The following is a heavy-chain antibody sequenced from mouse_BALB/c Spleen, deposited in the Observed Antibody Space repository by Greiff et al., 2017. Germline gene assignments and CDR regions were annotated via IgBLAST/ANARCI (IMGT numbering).Heavy chain of an antibody. Sequence: EVMLVESGGGLVQPGGSRKLSCAASGFTFSDYGMAWVRQAPGKGPEWVAFISNLAYSIYYADTVTGRFTISRENAKNTLYLEMSSLRSEDTAMYYCARASTMITPFDYWGQGTTLTVSS. CDR1: GFTFSDYG. V-gene: IGHV5-15*02. CDR3: ARASTMITPFDY. CDR2: ISNLAYSI. J-gene: IGHJ2*01. D-gene: IGHD2-4*01.